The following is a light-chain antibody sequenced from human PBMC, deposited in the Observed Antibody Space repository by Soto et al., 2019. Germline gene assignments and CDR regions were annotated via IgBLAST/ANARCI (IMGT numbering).Light chain of an antibody. CDR3: QQRSNWPRT. V-gene: IGKV3-15*01. CDR2: GAS. Sequence: EIVVTQSPATLSVPPGERATLSCRASQSVSSNLAWYQQKPGQAPRLLIYGASTRATDIPARFSGSGSGTEFTLTISSLQSEDFAVYYCQQRSNWPRTFGQGTKVDIK. J-gene: IGKJ1*01. CDR1: QSVSSN.